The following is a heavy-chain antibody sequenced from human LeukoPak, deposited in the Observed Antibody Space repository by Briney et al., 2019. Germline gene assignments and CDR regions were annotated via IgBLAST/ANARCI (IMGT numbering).Heavy chain of an antibody. D-gene: IGHD4-23*01. J-gene: IGHJ5*02. CDR2: INPSGGST. V-gene: IGHV1-46*01. CDR3: ARDLAHSTVANWFDP. Sequence: GASVKVSCKASGYTFTSYYMHWVRQATGQGLEWMGIINPSGGSTSYAQKFQGRVTMTRDTSTSTVYMELSSLRSEDTAVYYCARDLAHSTVANWFDPWGQGTLATVSS. CDR1: GYTFTSYY.